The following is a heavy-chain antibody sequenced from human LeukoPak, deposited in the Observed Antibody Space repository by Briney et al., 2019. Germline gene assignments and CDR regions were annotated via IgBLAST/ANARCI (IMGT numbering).Heavy chain of an antibody. CDR1: GYTFTCYY. J-gene: IGHJ4*02. D-gene: IGHD2-21*02. CDR2: INPNSGGT. Sequence: ASVKVSCKASGYTFTCYYMHWVRQAPGQGLEWMGWINPNSGGTNYAQKFQGRVTMTRDTSISTAYMELSRLRSDDTAVYYCASGAEYCGGDCYDKYYFDYWGQGTLVTVSS. V-gene: IGHV1-2*02. CDR3: ASGAEYCGGDCYDKYYFDY.